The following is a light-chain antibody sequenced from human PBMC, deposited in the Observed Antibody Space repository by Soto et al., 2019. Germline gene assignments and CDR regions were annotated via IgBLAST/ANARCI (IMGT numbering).Light chain of an antibody. CDR1: SSDIGGYNY. V-gene: IGLV2-14*01. CDR3: SSYTSSSTLVV. J-gene: IGLJ2*01. CDR2: EVS. Sequence: QSALTQPASVSGSPGQSITISCTGTSSDIGGYNYVSWYQQHPGKAPKLMIYEVSNRPSGVFNRFSSSKSGNTASLTISGLQAEDEANYYCSSYTSSSTLVVFGGGTKLTVL.